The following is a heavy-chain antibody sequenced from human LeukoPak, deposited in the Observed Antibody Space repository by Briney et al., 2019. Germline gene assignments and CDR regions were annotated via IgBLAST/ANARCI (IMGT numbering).Heavy chain of an antibody. CDR2: FDPEDDRG. CDR3: AAPSARSTVTTWSAFDL. D-gene: IGHD4-17*01. V-gene: IGHV1-24*01. J-gene: IGHJ3*01. Sequence: GASVKVSCKVSGYRLTELYIYWVRQAPGEGPEWMGGFDPEDDRGIFAQKFQGRVTMTEDTSTNTAYMELSSLRSEDSAMYYCAAPSARSTVTTWSAFDLWGQGTMVTVSS. CDR1: GYRLTELY.